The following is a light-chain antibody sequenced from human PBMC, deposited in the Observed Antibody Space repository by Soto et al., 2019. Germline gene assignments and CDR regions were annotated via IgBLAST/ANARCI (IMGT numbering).Light chain of an antibody. V-gene: IGKV1-5*01. Sequence: DIQMTQSPSTLSASVGDSVTIHCRASQHIRDWLAWYQQKTAKAPNPLIYDASSLKSGVPARFSGSGSGTDFTLTISSLQPEDFATYYCQQSYSIVWTFGQGTKVDIK. J-gene: IGKJ1*01. CDR2: DAS. CDR1: QHIRDW. CDR3: QQSYSIVWT.